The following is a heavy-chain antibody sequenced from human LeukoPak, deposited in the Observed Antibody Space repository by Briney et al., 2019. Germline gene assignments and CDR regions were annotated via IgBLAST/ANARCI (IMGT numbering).Heavy chain of an antibody. J-gene: IGHJ6*03. D-gene: IGHD5-18*01. CDR2: MNPNSGNT. Sequence: ASVKVSCKASGYTFTGFYIHWVRQATGQGLEWMGWMNPNSGNTGYAQKFQGRVTITRNTSISTAYMELSSLRSEDTAVYYCARGHVDTAMVTGDMDVWGKGTTVTVSS. CDR1: GYTFTGFY. V-gene: IGHV1-8*03. CDR3: ARGHVDTAMVTGDMDV.